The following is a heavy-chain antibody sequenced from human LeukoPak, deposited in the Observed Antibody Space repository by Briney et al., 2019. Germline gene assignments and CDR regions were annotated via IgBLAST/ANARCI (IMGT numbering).Heavy chain of an antibody. J-gene: IGHJ6*02. Sequence: SGGSLRLSCAASGFTFSSYWMSWVRQAPGKGLEWVANIKQDGSEKYYVDSAKGRFTISRDNAKNSLYLQMNSLRAEDTAVYYCARTGYSSSWYDYYYYGMDVWGQGTTVTVSS. CDR1: GFTFSSYW. CDR2: IKQDGSEK. D-gene: IGHD6-13*01. CDR3: ARTGYSSSWYDYYYYGMDV. V-gene: IGHV3-7*02.